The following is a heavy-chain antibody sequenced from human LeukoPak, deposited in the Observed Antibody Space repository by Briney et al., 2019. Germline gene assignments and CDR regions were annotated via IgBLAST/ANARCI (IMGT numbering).Heavy chain of an antibody. V-gene: IGHV3-30*03. CDR2: ISYDGKNM. CDR3: ASYDILTGYHSPFDY. Sequence: GGSLRLSCAASGFTFRNYAMGWVRQAPGKGLEWVAVISYDGKNMYYADSVKGRFTISRDNSQNTLYLQMNSLRVEDTGVYYCASYDILTGYHSPFDYWGQGSLVTVSS. J-gene: IGHJ4*02. CDR1: GFTFRNYA. D-gene: IGHD3-9*01.